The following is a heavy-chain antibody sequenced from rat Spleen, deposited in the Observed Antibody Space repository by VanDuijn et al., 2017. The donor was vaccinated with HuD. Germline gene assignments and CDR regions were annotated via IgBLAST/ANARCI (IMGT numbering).Heavy chain of an antibody. D-gene: IGHD3-1*01. CDR3: TAASNEY. J-gene: IGHJ2*01. Sequence: VQLVESGGGLVQPGSPLKLSCAASGFTFSSNWLNWIRQAPGKGLEWVARIRTKANNYATYYADSVKGRFTISRDDSSSMVYLQMDNLKTEDTAMYYCTAASNEYWGQGVMVTVSS. CDR2: IRTKANNYAT. CDR1: GFTFSSNW. V-gene: IGHV10-5*01.